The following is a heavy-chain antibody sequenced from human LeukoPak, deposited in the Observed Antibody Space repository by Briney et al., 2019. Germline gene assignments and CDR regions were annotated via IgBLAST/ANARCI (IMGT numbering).Heavy chain of an antibody. D-gene: IGHD4-23*01. CDR1: GYTFTSYG. V-gene: IGHV1-18*01. CDR3: ARELDGGNSDYYYGMDV. J-gene: IGHJ6*02. Sequence: ASVKVSCKASGYTFTSYGISWVRQAPGQGLEWMGWISAYNGNTNYAQKLQGRVTMTTDTSTSTAYMELRSLRSDDTAVYYCARELDGGNSDYYYGMDVWGQGTTVTVSS. CDR2: ISAYNGNT.